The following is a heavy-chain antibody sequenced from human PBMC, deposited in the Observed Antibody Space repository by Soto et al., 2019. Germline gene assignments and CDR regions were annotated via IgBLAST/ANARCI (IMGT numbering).Heavy chain of an antibody. V-gene: IGHV3-30*03. J-gene: IGHJ4*02. D-gene: IGHD3-3*01. Sequence: QVQLVESGGGVVQPGRSLRLSCAASGFPFSSHGIHWVRQAPGRGLEWVAVISFDDGNEYYADSVKGRFTISRDNSLNTLYLQMSSLRAEDTAVYYCARPGRGFWSGRSYFDSWGQGTLVTVSS. CDR3: ARPGRGFWSGRSYFDS. CDR2: ISFDDGNE. CDR1: GFPFSSHG.